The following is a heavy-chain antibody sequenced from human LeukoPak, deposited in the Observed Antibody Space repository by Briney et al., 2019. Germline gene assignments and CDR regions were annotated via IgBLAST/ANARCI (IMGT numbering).Heavy chain of an antibody. D-gene: IGHD3-3*01. CDR2: ISSSGSTI. J-gene: IGHJ4*02. V-gene: IGHV3-11*01. CDR3: AKTYYDFWSGTWGDY. CDR1: GFTFSDYY. Sequence: GGSLRLSCAASGFTFSDYYMSWIRQAPGKGLEWVSYISSSGSTIYYAYSVKGRFTISRDNAKNSLYLQMNSLRAEDTAVYYCAKTYYDFWSGTWGDYWGQGTLVTVSS.